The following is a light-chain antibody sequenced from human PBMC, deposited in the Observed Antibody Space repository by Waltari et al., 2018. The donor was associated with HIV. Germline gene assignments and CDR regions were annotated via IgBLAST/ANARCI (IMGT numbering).Light chain of an antibody. J-gene: IGLJ2*01. CDR1: STDVGSCDF. Sequence: QSALNQPRSVSASPGQSVTFSCTGTSTDVGSCDFVSWYQLLPREAPKLMIYDFTTRPSGVPDRFSGSKSANTSSLTISGLQAEDEAEYYCCSYAGTYTLKFGGGTKLTV. CDR3: CSYAGTYTLK. V-gene: IGLV2-11*02. CDR2: DFT.